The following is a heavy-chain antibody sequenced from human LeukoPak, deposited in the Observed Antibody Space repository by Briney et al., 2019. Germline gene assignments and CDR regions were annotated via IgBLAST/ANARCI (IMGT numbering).Heavy chain of an antibody. CDR1: GLIFSTYW. CDR2: ITRDGNEK. J-gene: IGHJ4*02. V-gene: IGHV3-7*03. Sequence: GGSLRLSCEVSGLIFSTYWMTWVRQAPGKGLEWVATITRDGNEKYYVDSVKGRFTISRDNAKDSLCLQMNSLRAEDTAVYYCARDRHYDFWSGYYTPFNSWGQGTLVTVSS. D-gene: IGHD3-3*01. CDR3: ARDRHYDFWSGYYTPFNS.